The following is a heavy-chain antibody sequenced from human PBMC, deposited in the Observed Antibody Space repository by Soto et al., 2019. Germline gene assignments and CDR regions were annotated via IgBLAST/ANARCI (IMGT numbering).Heavy chain of an antibody. CDR2: ISPDGTTP. D-gene: IGHD3-10*01. CDR1: GFTFSNYW. J-gene: IGHJ3*02. Sequence: EVQLVESGGGLVQPGGSLRLSCAVSGFTFSNYWMHWVRQAPGKGLVWVSTISPDGTTPDYTDSVKGRLAISRDNAKSTLFLQINSLRPEDTAVYYCARFRGDAFDIWGQGTMVTVSS. CDR3: ARFRGDAFDI. V-gene: IGHV3-74*01.